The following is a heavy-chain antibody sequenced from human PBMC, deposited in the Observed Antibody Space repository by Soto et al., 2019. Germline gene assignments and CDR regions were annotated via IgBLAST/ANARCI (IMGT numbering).Heavy chain of an antibody. CDR2: INPNSGGT. V-gene: IGHV1-2*04. CDR3: AREVAAAGRALDY. D-gene: IGHD6-13*01. Sequence: ASVKVSCEASGYTFTGYYMHWVRQAPGQGLEWMGWINPNSGGTNYAQKFQGWVTMTRDTSISTAYMELSRLRSDDTAVYYCAREVAAAGRALDYWGQGTLVTVSS. CDR1: GYTFTGYY. J-gene: IGHJ4*02.